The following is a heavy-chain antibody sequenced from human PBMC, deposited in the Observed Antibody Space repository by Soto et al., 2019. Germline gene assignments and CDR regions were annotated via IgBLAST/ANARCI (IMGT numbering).Heavy chain of an antibody. V-gene: IGHV2-70*13. CDR1: GFSITSPGMS. CDR3: ARSIRGPRKFNGMDV. J-gene: IGHJ6*02. D-gene: IGHD1-20*01. CDR2: IERDDDDK. Sequence: SGPTLVNPKETLTLTCTFSGFSITSPGMSVSWIRQPPGRALEWLALIERDDDDKYYSTSLKTRLTISKDTRKNQVVLTMANMDPADTATYYCARSIRGPRKFNGMDVWGQGTTVTVSS.